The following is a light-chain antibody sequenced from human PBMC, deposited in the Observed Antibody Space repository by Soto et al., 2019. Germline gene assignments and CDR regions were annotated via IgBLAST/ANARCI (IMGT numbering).Light chain of an antibody. Sequence: EIVMTQSPATLSVSPGERATLSCRASQSVSSNLAWYQQKPGQAPSLLIYGASTRATSIPARFSGSGSGTDFTLTISSLLPEDFAVYYCQQDCNLPPTFGQGTKVDIK. CDR2: GAS. CDR1: QSVSSN. V-gene: IGKV3D-15*01. CDR3: QQDCNLPPT. J-gene: IGKJ1*01.